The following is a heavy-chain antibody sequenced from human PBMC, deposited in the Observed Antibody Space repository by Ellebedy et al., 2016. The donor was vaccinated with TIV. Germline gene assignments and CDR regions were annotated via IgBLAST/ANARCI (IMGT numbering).Heavy chain of an antibody. V-gene: IGHV3-11*04. Sequence: PSETLSLTCTVSDGSISSSNYWWGWIRQPPGKGLEWVSYISIRGSAIYYADSVNVRFSVSRDNAKNSLYLQMNSLSAEDTAVYYCARRREVAVPRDAFDIWGQGTMVSVSS. J-gene: IGHJ3*02. D-gene: IGHD6-19*01. CDR3: ARRREVAVPRDAFDI. CDR1: DGSISSSNYW. CDR2: ISIRGSAI.